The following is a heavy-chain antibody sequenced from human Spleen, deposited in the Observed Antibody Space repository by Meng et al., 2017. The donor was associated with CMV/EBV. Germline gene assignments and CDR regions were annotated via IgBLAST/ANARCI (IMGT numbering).Heavy chain of an antibody. Sequence: AGSGRYFNCYYCSWVRQTPGKCLEWSGEINHSGATTYNPSLKSRVTILLDTAKNQFSLNLTSVTAADTAVYYCARARYASSGYWIDPWGQGTLVTVSS. D-gene: IGHD3-22*01. V-gene: IGHV4-34*01. CDR1: GRYFNCYY. J-gene: IGHJ5*02. CDR3: ARARYASSGYWIDP. CDR2: INHSGAT.